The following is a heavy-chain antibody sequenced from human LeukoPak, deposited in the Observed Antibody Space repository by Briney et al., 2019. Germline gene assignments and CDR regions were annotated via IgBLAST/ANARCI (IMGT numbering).Heavy chain of an antibody. D-gene: IGHD2-2*01. CDR2: IGAYNGNT. CDR3: AREVGYCSSTSCRGYYFDY. CDR1: GYTFASYG. J-gene: IGHJ4*02. Sequence: ASVKVSCKASGYTFASYGISWVRQAPGQGLEWMGWIGAYNGNTNYAQKLQGRVTMTTDTSTSTAYMELRSLRSDDTAVYYCAREVGYCSSTSCRGYYFDYWGQGTLVTVSS. V-gene: IGHV1-18*01.